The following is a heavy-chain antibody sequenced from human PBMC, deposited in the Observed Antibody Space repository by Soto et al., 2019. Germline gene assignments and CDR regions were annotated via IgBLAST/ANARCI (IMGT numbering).Heavy chain of an antibody. V-gene: IGHV4-30-4*01. CDR1: GDSISSPHYY. CDR2: IYYTGNN. D-gene: IGHD3-22*01. CDR3: AREPKQNYDSSPWNGGFDS. Sequence: SETLSLTCTVSGDSISSPHYYWTWIRQPPGKGLEWVGYIYYTGNNFYNPALKSRVAMSVDPSTNQFSLKLASVTDADTAVYFCAREPKQNYDSSPWNGGFDSWGQGTLVTVSS. J-gene: IGHJ4*02.